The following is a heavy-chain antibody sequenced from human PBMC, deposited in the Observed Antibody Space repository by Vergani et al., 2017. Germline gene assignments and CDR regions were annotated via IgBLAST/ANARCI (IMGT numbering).Heavy chain of an antibody. Sequence: QLQLQESGPGLVKPSETLSLTCSVSGGSISSSSYFWGWIRQPPGQGLEWIGSIYYSGITYYNPSLKSRVTISVDTSKNQFSLKLSSVTAADMAVYYCARHPRAYCGGDCYDDWGQGTPVTVSS. D-gene: IGHD2-21*02. CDR3: ARHPRAYCGGDCYDD. V-gene: IGHV4-39*01. CDR1: GGSISSSSYF. J-gene: IGHJ4*02. CDR2: IYYSGIT.